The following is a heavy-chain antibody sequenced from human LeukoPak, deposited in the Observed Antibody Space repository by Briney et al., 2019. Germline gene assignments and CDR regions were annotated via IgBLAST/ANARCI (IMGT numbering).Heavy chain of an antibody. Sequence: ASVKVSCKASGGTFSSYAISWVRQAPGQGLEWMGGIIPIFGTANYAQKFQGRVTITADKSTSTAYMELSGLRSEDTAVYYCATPAPTPFGDLRGHYFTYWGQGTLLTVSS. CDR3: ATPAPTPFGDLRGHYFTY. D-gene: IGHD3-10*01. CDR1: GGTFSSYA. J-gene: IGHJ4*02. V-gene: IGHV1-69*06. CDR2: IIPIFGTA.